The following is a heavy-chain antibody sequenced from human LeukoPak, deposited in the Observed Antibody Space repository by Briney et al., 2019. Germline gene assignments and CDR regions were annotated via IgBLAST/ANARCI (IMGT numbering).Heavy chain of an antibody. Sequence: KTGGSLRLSCAASGFTFSSYSMNWVRQAPGKGLEWVSSISSSSSYIYYADSVKGQFTISRDNAKNSLYLQMNSLRAEDTAVYYCAPIRLGELSLSWGQGTLVTVSS. D-gene: IGHD3-16*02. J-gene: IGHJ5*02. CDR2: ISSSSSYI. CDR3: APIRLGELSLS. CDR1: GFTFSSYS. V-gene: IGHV3-21*01.